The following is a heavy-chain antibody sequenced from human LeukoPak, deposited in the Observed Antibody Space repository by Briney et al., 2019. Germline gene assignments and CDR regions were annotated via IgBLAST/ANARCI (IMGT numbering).Heavy chain of an antibody. V-gene: IGHV4-38-2*02. Sequence: AETLSLTCTVSGYPISSGYYWGWIRQPPGKGLEWIGSIYHSGSTDYNPSVKSRVTISVDTSKNKFSLKLSSVTAADTAVYYCARLGEAYYYHYMDVWGKGTTVTVPS. D-gene: IGHD2-21*01. CDR2: IYHSGST. CDR1: GYPISSGYY. CDR3: ARLGEAYYYHYMDV. J-gene: IGHJ6*03.